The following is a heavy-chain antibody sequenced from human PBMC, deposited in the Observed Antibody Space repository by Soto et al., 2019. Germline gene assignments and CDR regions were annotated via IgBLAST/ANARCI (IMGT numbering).Heavy chain of an antibody. CDR3: AKEGPQALDSSGYYYVRSRYFDL. CDR2: ISGSGGST. CDR1: GFTFSSYA. V-gene: IGHV3-23*01. Sequence: EVQLLESGGGLVQPGGSLRLSCAASGFTFSSYAMSWVRQAPGKGLEWVSAISGSGGSTYYADSVKGRFTISRDNSKNTLYLQMNSLRAEDTAVYYCAKEGPQALDSSGYYYVRSRYFDLWGRGTLVTVSS. J-gene: IGHJ2*01. D-gene: IGHD3-22*01.